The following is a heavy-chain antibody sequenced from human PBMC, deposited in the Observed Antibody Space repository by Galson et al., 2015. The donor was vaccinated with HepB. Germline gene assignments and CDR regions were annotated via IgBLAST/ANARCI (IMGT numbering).Heavy chain of an antibody. D-gene: IGHD2-15*01. CDR2: IDPSDSYT. J-gene: IGHJ4*02. V-gene: IGHV5-10-1*01. CDR1: GYSFTSYW. Sequence: QSGAEVKKPGESLRVSCKGSGYSFTSYWISWVRQMPGKGLEWMGRIDPSDSYTNYSPSFQGHVTISADKSISTAYLQWSSLKASDTAMYYCARHGAGWYIFDYWGQGTLVTVSS. CDR3: ARHGAGWYIFDY.